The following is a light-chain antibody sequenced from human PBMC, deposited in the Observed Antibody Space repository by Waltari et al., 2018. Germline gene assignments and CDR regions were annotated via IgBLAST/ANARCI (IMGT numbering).Light chain of an antibody. Sequence: QSALTQPPSASGSPGQSVTIPCTGTSSAIGGVNYVSWYQQNPGQAPKLLIYEVNKRPSGIPDRFSGSKSGNTASLTVSGLQAEDEAEYYCSSYGGRNNLLFGEGTKLTVL. J-gene: IGLJ3*02. CDR2: EVN. V-gene: IGLV2-8*01. CDR3: SSYGGRNNLL. CDR1: SSAIGGVNY.